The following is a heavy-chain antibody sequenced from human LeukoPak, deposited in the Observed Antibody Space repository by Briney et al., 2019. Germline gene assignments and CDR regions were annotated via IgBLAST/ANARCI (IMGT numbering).Heavy chain of an antibody. V-gene: IGHV3-48*03. CDR3: ARTVAGLPLDAFDI. Sequence: GGSLRLSCAASGFTFSSYEMNWVRQAPGKGLEWVSFISISGSTIYYADSVKGRFTISRDNAKNSLYLQMNSLRTEDTAVYYCARTVAGLPLDAFDIWGQGTMVTVSS. J-gene: IGHJ3*02. D-gene: IGHD6-19*01. CDR2: ISISGSTI. CDR1: GFTFSSYE.